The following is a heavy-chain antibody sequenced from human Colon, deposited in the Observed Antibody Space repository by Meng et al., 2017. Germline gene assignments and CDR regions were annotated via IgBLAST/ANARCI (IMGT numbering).Heavy chain of an antibody. D-gene: IGHD4-23*01. J-gene: IGHJ4*02. CDR3: ARVPTTVDPFES. CDR2: IYQSGST. CDR1: GGSISSNNW. Sequence: QGLLQEAGPGIGKPSGTLSLTCTVSGGSISSNNWWSWVRQSPGRGLEWIGEIYQSGSTNYSPSLKSRVTISLDKSKNQFSLKVSYMTAADTAVYFCARVPTTVDPFESWGQGTLVTVSS. V-gene: IGHV4-4*02.